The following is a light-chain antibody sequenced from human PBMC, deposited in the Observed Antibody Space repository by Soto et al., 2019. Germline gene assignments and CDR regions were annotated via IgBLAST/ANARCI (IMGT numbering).Light chain of an antibody. CDR3: QQYDSSPRT. Sequence: EIVLTQSPGTLSLSPGERATLSCRASQSFTSRSLAWYQQKPGLAPRLLISGASNSAAGIPDRFSGSGSGTDFTLTISRLEPEDFAVYYCQQYDSSPRTFGQGTKV. CDR1: QSFTSRS. J-gene: IGKJ1*01. CDR2: GAS. V-gene: IGKV3-20*01.